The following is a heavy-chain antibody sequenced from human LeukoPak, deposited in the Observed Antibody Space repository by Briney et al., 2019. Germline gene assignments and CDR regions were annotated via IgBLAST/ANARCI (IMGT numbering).Heavy chain of an antibody. Sequence: TSETLSLTCSVSGGSISSGSYYWGWIRQPPGKGLEWIGSIYYSGSTYFNPSLKSRVTISVDTSKNQFSLKLSSATAADTAVYACARHGMHSGSGTYYSPLDYWGQGTLVTVSS. V-gene: IGHV4-39*01. CDR1: GGSISSGSYY. D-gene: IGHD3-10*01. CDR3: ARHGMHSGSGTYYSPLDY. J-gene: IGHJ4*02. CDR2: IYYSGST.